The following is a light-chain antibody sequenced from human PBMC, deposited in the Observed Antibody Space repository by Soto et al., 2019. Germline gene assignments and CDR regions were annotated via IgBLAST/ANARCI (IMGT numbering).Light chain of an antibody. CDR2: DAS. Sequence: EIVLTQSPGTLSLSPGERATLSCRASQTITTSLAWYQQKPGQAPRLLIYDASNMATGIPARFSGSGSGTDFTLTISSLEPEDFAVYYCQQRSNRPPHTFGQGTKVEIK. CDR1: QTITTS. V-gene: IGKV3-11*01. J-gene: IGKJ2*01. CDR3: QQRSNRPPHT.